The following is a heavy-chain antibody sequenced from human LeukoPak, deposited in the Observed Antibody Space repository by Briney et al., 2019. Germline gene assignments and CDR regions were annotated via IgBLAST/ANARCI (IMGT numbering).Heavy chain of an antibody. CDR1: GGSISNGNW. D-gene: IGHD3-22*01. V-gene: IGHV4-4*02. CDR2: VLHSGNT. J-gene: IGHJ4*02. CDR3: ATYYDTGGYKFNY. Sequence: SETLSLTCAVSGGSISNGNWWSWVRQPPGEGLEWIGEVLHSGNTNYNPSLRSRITISVDKSKNQFSLELNSVTAADTAVYYCATYYDTGGYKFNYWGQGILVTVSS.